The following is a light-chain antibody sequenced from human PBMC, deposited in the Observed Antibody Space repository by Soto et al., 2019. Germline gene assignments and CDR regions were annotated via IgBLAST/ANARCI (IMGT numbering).Light chain of an antibody. CDR3: QQYDNLPLT. Sequence: IPMTQSPSSMSASVRDRATISCQASQDIRRHLTWYQQKPGKAPNLLIYDASSLETGVPSRLSGSGSGTDFSFTISSLQPEDIATYYCQQYDNLPLTFGGGTKVDIK. CDR2: DAS. V-gene: IGKV1-33*01. J-gene: IGKJ4*01. CDR1: QDIRRH.